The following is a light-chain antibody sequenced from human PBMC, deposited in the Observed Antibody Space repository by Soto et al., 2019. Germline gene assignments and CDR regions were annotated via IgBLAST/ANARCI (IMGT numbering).Light chain of an antibody. V-gene: IGKV3-15*01. CDR3: QHYHNFTRT. J-gene: IGKJ2*01. Sequence: ISMTQSPTTLSVSPGGRVTLSCEASETISADLAWYHHRPGQAPRLLIYAASTRAPGVPARFSGSGPGTDFTLHSANLKPEDFGLYYCQHYHNFTRTFGQGPKLEIK. CDR1: ETISAD. CDR2: AAS.